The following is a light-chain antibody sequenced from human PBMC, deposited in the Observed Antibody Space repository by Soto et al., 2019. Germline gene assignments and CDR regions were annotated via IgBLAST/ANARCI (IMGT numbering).Light chain of an antibody. CDR2: DAS. Sequence: DIQMTQSPSSLSASVGDRVTITCQASQDISNYLNWYQQKPGKAPKLLIYDASNLETGVPSRFSGSGSGTDFTFTISSLQPEDIATYYCQKYDNFLTFGGGTKVDIK. V-gene: IGKV1-33*01. CDR1: QDISNY. J-gene: IGKJ4*01. CDR3: QKYDNFLT.